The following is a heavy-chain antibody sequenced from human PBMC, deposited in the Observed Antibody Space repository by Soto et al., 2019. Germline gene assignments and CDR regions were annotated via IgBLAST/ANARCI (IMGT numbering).Heavy chain of an antibody. CDR1: GFTFSSQA. D-gene: IGHD5-12*01. CDR3: AGKGGYYYSSDY. V-gene: IGHV3-23*01. CDR2: ISAGGGGS. J-gene: IGHJ4*02. Sequence: GGSLRLSCAASGFTFSSQAMSWVRQAPGKGLEWVSVISAGGGGSYYADSVKGRFTISRDNSKNTLFLQMTSLRAEDTAVYFCAGKGGYYYSSDYWGQGTLVTVSS.